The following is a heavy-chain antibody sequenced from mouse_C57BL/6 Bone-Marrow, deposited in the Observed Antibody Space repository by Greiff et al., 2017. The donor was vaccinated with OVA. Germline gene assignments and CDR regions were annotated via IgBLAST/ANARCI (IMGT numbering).Heavy chain of an antibody. CDR1: GYTFTDYY. D-gene: IGHD4-1*01. V-gene: IGHV1-19*01. Sequence: EVQLVESGPVLVKPGASVKMSCKASGYTFTDYYMNWVKQSHGKSLEWIGVINPYNGGTSYNQKFKGKATLTVDKSSSTAYMELNSLTSEDSAVYYCARVTGTRFDYWGQGTTLTVSS. CDR3: ARVTGTRFDY. CDR2: INPYNGGT. J-gene: IGHJ2*01.